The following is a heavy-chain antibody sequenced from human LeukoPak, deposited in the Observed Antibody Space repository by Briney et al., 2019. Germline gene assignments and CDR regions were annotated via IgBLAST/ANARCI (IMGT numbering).Heavy chain of an antibody. V-gene: IGHV3-74*01. CDR2: INSDETSS. Sequence: GSLRLSCEASGFTFSIYWMHWVRQVPGQGLVWVSQINSDETSSTYADSVKGRFTISRDNAKNTLYLQMNSLRAEDTAVYYCARGPVYYYYMDVWGKGTTVTVSS. CDR1: GFTFSIYW. J-gene: IGHJ6*03. CDR3: ARGPVYYYYMDV.